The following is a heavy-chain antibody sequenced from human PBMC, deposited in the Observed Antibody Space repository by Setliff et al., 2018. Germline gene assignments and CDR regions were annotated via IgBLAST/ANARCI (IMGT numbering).Heavy chain of an antibody. CDR1: GYTFTDYY. J-gene: IGHJ4*02. Sequence: ASVKVSCKTSGYTFTDYYIHWVRQAPGEGLEWMGWLNPKNNDTSYAQKFLGRVTMTRDTSISAAYMELITLRSDDTALYYCARGYCDGIGCPAPLYYFDSWGQGTLVTVSS. V-gene: IGHV1-2*02. CDR2: LNPKNNDT. CDR3: ARGYCDGIGCPAPLYYFDS. D-gene: IGHD2-21*01.